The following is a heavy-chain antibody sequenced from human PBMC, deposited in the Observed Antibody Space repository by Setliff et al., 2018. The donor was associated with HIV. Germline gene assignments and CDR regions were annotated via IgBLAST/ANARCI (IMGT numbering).Heavy chain of an antibody. J-gene: IGHJ3*02. D-gene: IGHD3-9*01. V-gene: IGHV4-59*11. CDR3: ARYKCINFACVGFDI. Sequence: SETLSLTCTVSGTSINSHYWSWIRQSPGRGLEWIGYIYYSGETNYNPSLKSRITFSVDTSKNQFSLKLNSVTAADTAVYYCARYKCINFACVGFDIWGQGTVVTVSS. CDR2: IYYSGET. CDR1: GTSINSHY.